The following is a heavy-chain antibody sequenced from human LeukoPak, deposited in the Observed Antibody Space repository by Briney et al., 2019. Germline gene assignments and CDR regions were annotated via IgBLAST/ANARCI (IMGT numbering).Heavy chain of an antibody. D-gene: IGHD7-27*01. Sequence: SQTLSLTCAISGDSVSSDSAIWNCIRQSPSRGLEWLGRTFYRSKWYNDYAVSVKSRITVNPDTSNNQFSLQLNTVTPEDTAVYYCARGKLGTGFDYWDQGTLVTVSS. CDR2: TFYRSKWYN. J-gene: IGHJ4*02. CDR1: GDSVSSDSAI. V-gene: IGHV6-1*01. CDR3: ARGKLGTGFDY.